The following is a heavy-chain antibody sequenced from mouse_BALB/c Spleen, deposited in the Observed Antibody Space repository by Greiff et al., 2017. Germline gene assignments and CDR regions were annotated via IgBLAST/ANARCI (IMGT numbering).Heavy chain of an antibody. CDR3: ARQGTMDY. Sequence: DVHLVESGPGLVKPSQSLSLTCTVTGYSITSDYAWNWIRQFPGNKLEWMGYISYSGSTSYNPSLKSRISITRDTSKNQFFLQLNSVTTEDTATYYCARQGTMDYWGQGTSVTVSS. CDR2: ISYSGST. CDR1: GYSITSDYA. V-gene: IGHV3-2*02. J-gene: IGHJ4*01.